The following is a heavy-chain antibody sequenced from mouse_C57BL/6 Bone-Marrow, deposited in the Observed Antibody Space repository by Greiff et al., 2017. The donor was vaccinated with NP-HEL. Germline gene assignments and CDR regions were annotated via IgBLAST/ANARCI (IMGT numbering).Heavy chain of an antibody. CDR2: IRSKSNNYAT. Sequence: EVQRVESGGGLVQPKGSLKLSCAASGFSFNTYAMNWVRQAPGKGLEWVARIRSKSNNYATYYADSVKDRFTISRDESEGMLYLQMESGRTEDTGMYDCVGQGDWGKGTTLTVAS. CDR1: GFSFNTYA. J-gene: IGHJ2*01. CDR3: VGQGD. V-gene: IGHV10-1*01.